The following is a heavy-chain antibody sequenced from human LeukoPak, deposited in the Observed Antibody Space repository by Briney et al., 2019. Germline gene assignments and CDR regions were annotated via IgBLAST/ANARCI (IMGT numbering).Heavy chain of an antibody. V-gene: IGHV1-69*13. CDR3: ARNANYYDSSGYYRTPRYFDL. D-gene: IGHD3-22*01. CDR1: GGTFSSYA. CDR2: IIPIFGTA. J-gene: IGHJ2*01. Sequence: VASVKVSCKASGGTFSSYAISWVRQAPGQGLEWMGGIIPIFGTANYAQKFQGRVTITADESTSTAYMELSSLRSEDTAVYYCARNANYYDSSGYYRTPRYFDLWGRGTLVTVSS.